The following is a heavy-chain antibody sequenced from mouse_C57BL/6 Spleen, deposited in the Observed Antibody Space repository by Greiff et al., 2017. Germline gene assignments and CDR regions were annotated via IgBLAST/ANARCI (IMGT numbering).Heavy chain of an antibody. J-gene: IGHJ3*01. CDR1: GYTFTSYW. V-gene: IGHV1-52*01. CDR3: ARENMDGNFAY. CDR2: IDPSDSET. Sequence: QVQLQQPGAELVRPGSSVKLSCKASGYTFTSYWMHWVKQRPIQGLEWIGNIDPSDSETHYNQKFKDQATLTVDKSSSTAYMQLSSLTSEDSAVYYCARENMDGNFAYWGQGTLVTVSA. D-gene: IGHD2-1*01.